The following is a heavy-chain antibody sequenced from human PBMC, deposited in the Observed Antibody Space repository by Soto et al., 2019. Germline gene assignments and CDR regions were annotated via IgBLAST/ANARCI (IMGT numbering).Heavy chain of an antibody. V-gene: IGHV3-30*18. CDR2: ISYDGSNK. CDR1: GFTFSSYG. D-gene: IGHD2-2*01. Sequence: QVQLVESGGGVVQPGRSLRLSCAASGFTFSSYGMHWVRQAPGKGLEWVAVISYDGSNKYYADPVKGRFTISRDNSKNTLYLQMNSLRAEDTAVYYCAKGLGYCSSTSCFGFDYWGQGTLVTVSS. J-gene: IGHJ4*02. CDR3: AKGLGYCSSTSCFGFDY.